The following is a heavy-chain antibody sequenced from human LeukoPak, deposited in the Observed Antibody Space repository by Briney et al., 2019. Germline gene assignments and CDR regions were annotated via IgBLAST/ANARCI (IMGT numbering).Heavy chain of an antibody. CDR3: VALGDSSGWYNDY. D-gene: IGHD6-19*01. Sequence: PGGSLRLSCAASGFTFSSYAMSWVRQAPGKGLEWVSSISSSGGSTYYGDSVKGRFTISRDNSKDTLYLQMNSLRAEDTALYYCVALGDSSGWYNDYWGQGTLVTVSS. V-gene: IGHV3-23*01. CDR1: GFTFSSYA. CDR2: ISSSGGST. J-gene: IGHJ4*02.